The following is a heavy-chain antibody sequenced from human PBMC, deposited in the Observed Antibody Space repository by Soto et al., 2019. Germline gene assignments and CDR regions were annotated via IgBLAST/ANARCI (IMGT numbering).Heavy chain of an antibody. CDR2: LYHSGTT. V-gene: IGHV4-38-2*01. J-gene: IGHJ5*02. CDR3: ARVGSGNWSDP. Sequence: LSLTCAVPGYSISSGYYWGWIRQPPGKGLEWIGTLYHSGTTYYNPSLKSRVTMSVDTSKNHFSLKLRSVTAADRAVYYCARVGSGNWSDPWGQGTLVTVAS. D-gene: IGHD6-19*01. CDR1: GYSISSGYY.